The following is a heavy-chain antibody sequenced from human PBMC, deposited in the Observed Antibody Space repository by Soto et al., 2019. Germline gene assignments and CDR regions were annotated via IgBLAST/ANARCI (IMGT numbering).Heavy chain of an antibody. CDR3: AQKGRGYFDY. J-gene: IGHJ4*02. D-gene: IGHD3-10*01. V-gene: IGHV2-5*02. Sequence: QITLKESGPTMVKPTQTLTLTCTISGFSLSTRDVGVGWIRQPPGKALEWLTLIYWDDYKHYSPSLETRLAITKDTSKNQVVLTMTNMDPVDTATYYCAQKGRGYFDYWGQATLVTVSS. CDR2: IYWDDYK. CDR1: GFSLSTRDVG.